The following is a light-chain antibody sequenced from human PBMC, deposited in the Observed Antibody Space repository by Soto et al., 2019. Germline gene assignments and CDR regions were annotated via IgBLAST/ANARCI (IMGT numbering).Light chain of an antibody. V-gene: IGLV2-8*01. CDR3: SSYAGSNSHVV. CDR1: SSDIGGYNY. J-gene: IGLJ2*01. CDR2: EVS. Sequence: QYVLTQPPSASGSPGQSVTISCTGTSSDIGGYNYVSWYQQHPGKAPKLMIYEVSKRPSGVPDRFSGSKSGNTASLTVSGLQAEDEADYYCSSYAGSNSHVVFGGGTKVTVL.